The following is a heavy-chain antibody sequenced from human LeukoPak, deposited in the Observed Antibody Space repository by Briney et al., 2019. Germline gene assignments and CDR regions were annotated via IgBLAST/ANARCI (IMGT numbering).Heavy chain of an antibody. CDR2: VSGSGGRT. J-gene: IGHJ3*02. CDR3: AKGGAAMTDAPHGDVVTTTLDGFDI. V-gene: IGHV3-23*01. D-gene: IGHD2-21*02. CDR1: GFSFSAFA. Sequence: GGSLRLSCVASGFSFSAFAISWVRQAPGQGLEWVSAVSGSGGRTFYADSVRGRFTISRDNSKKTVFLQMDSLRAEDTAVYYCAKGGAAMTDAPHGDVVTTTLDGFDIWGQGTMVTVSS.